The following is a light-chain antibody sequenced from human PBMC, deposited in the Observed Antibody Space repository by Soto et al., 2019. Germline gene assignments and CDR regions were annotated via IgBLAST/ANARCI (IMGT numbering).Light chain of an antibody. J-gene: IGKJ5*01. CDR1: QSISSSF. CDR3: QQYDNSPIT. CDR2: GAS. V-gene: IGKV3-20*01. Sequence: ESVLTQSPGILSLSPGERASLSCGASQSISSSFLAWYQQKPGQAPRLLIYGASSRATGIPDRFSGTGSETDFTLTISRLEPEDFAVYYCQQYDNSPITFGQGTRREIK.